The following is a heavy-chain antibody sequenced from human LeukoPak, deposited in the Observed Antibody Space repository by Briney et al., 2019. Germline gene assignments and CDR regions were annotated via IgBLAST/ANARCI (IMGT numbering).Heavy chain of an antibody. CDR3: AGNNLPLYSPMDV. Sequence: ASVKVSCKASGYTFTGYYMHWVRQAPGQGLEWMGWINPNSGGTNYAQKFQGRVTMTRDTSISTAYMELSRLRSDDTAVYYCAGNNLPLYSPMDVWGKGTTVTVSS. CDR2: INPNSGGT. V-gene: IGHV1-2*02. J-gene: IGHJ6*03. CDR1: GYTFTGYY. D-gene: IGHD1-20*01.